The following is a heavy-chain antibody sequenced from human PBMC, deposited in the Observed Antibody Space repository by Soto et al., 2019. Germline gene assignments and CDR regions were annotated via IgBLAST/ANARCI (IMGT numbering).Heavy chain of an antibody. J-gene: IGHJ5*02. D-gene: IGHD3-16*02. CDR2: INPNSGGT. CDR1: GYTFTGYY. CDR3: ARGVNDYVWGSYRQNWFDP. Sequence: ASVKVSCKASGYTFTGYYMHWVRQAPGQGLEWMGWINPNSGGTNYAQKFQGWVTMTRDTSISTAYMELGRLRSDDTAVYYCARGVNDYVWGSYRQNWFDPWGQGTLVTVSS. V-gene: IGHV1-2*04.